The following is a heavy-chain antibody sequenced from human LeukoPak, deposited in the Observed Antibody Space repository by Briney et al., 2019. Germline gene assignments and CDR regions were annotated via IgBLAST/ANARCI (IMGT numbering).Heavy chain of an antibody. J-gene: IGHJ4*02. D-gene: IGHD2-15*01. Sequence: GGSLRLSCAASGFTFSSSAMGWVRQARGEGLERVSAISNNGGYTYYADSVQGRFTISRDNSKSTLCLQMNSLRAEDTAVYYCAKQLGYCSDGSCYFPYWGQGTLVTVSS. V-gene: IGHV3-23*01. CDR3: AKQLGYCSDGSCYFPY. CDR2: ISNNGGYT. CDR1: GFTFSSSA.